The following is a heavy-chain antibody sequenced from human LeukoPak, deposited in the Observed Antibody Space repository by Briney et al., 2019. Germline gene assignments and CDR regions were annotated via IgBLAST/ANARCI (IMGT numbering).Heavy chain of an antibody. Sequence: GGSLRLSCAASGFTFSSYSMNWVRQAPGKGLEWVSAISGSGGSTYYADSVKGRFTISRDNSKNTLYLQMNSLRAEDTAVYYCAKERGRDDYFDYWGQGTLVTVSS. V-gene: IGHV3-23*01. D-gene: IGHD3-10*01. CDR3: AKERGRDDYFDY. J-gene: IGHJ4*02. CDR2: ISGSGGST. CDR1: GFTFSSYS.